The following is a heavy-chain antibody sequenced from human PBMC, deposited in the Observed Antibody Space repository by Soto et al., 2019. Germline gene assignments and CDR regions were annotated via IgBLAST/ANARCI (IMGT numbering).Heavy chain of an antibody. CDR1: GFTFSNYG. CDR2: ISYDGSNK. V-gene: IGHV3-30*03. J-gene: IGHJ4*02. D-gene: IGHD3-9*01. Sequence: PGRSLRLSCAASGFTFSNYGMHWVRQAPGKGLEWVAVISYDGSNKYYADSVKGRFTISRDNSKNTLYLQMNRLRAEDTAVYYCASQYYDILTGYQEVDYWGQGTLVTVSS. CDR3: ASQYYDILTGYQEVDY.